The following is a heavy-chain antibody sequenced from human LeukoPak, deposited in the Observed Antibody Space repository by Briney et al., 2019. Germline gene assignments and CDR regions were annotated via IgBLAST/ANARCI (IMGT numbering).Heavy chain of an antibody. V-gene: IGHV3-23*01. CDR1: GFTFSSYW. CDR3: AKGPFFYYDASGYNYFES. D-gene: IGHD3-22*01. J-gene: IGHJ4*02. Sequence: GGSLRLSCAASGFTFSSYWMSWVRQAPGKGLEWVSSISGSGGSTNYADSVKGRFTISRDNSENTLYLQMNSLRAEDTAVYYCAKGPFFYYDASGYNYFESWGQGTLVTVSS. CDR2: ISGSGGST.